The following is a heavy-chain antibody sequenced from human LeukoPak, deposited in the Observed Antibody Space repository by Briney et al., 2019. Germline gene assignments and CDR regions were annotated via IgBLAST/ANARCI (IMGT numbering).Heavy chain of an antibody. CDR1: GGSISSSSYY. J-gene: IGHJ4*02. V-gene: IGHV4-39*01. D-gene: IGHD6-19*01. CDR2: IYYSGST. Sequence: PSETLSLTCTVSGGSISSSSYYWDWIRQPPGKGLEWIGSIYYSGSTYYNPSLKSRVTISVDTSKNQFSLKLSSVTAADTAVYYCARHGFRDSGWYGYWGQGTLVTVSS. CDR3: ARHGFRDSGWYGY.